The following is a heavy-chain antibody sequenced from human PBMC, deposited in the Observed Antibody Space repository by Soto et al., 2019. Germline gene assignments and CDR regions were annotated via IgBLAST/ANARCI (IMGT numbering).Heavy chain of an antibody. CDR1: GFTFSSHA. J-gene: IGHJ4*02. V-gene: IGHV3-23*01. Sequence: EVQLSQSGGGMVQPGGSLRLSCAVSGFTFSSHAMTWVRQAPGKGLEGVADISERGLETNYAESVRCRFITSSDNSQTTLFLQLNILTVDDTCVYYCARRALDGYNSPIDYWGQGTLVTVSS. CDR3: ARRALDGYNSPIDY. D-gene: IGHD2-21*01. CDR2: ISERGLET.